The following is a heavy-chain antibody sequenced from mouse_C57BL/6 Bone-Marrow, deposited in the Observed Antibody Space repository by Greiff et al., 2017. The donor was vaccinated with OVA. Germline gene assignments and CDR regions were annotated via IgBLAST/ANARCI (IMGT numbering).Heavy chain of an antibody. V-gene: IGHV14-4*01. Sequence: EVNVVESGAELVRPGASVKLSCTASGFNIKDDYMHWVKQRPEQGLEWIGWIDPENGDTEYASKFQGKATITADTSSNTAYLQLSSLTSEDTAVYYCTTGYRWYFDVWGTGTTVTVSS. D-gene: IGHD1-2*01. CDR2: IDPENGDT. J-gene: IGHJ1*03. CDR3: TTGYRWYFDV. CDR1: GFNIKDDY.